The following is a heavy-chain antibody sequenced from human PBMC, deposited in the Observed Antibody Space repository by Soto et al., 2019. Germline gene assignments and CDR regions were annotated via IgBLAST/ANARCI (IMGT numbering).Heavy chain of an antibody. D-gene: IGHD3-10*01. Sequence: VQLVESGGGLVQPGGSLRLSCAASGFTFSSCWMTWVRQAPGKGLVWVSRIKGDEGQINYADFVEGRTTVSRDNAKSTLYLQINSLRAEMTAVYFRARGALRAYYLDLWGQGALLTAS. CDR1: GFTFSSCW. V-gene: IGHV3-74*01. CDR3: ARGALRAYYLDL. CDR2: IKGDEGQI. J-gene: IGHJ4*02.